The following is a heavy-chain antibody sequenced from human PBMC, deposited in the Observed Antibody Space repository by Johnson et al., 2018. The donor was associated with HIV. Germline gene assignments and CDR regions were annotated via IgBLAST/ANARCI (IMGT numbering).Heavy chain of an antibody. J-gene: IGHJ3*01. CDR1: GFTFSSYG. V-gene: IGHV3-30*02. Sequence: QLVESGGGVVQPGGSLRLSCAASGFTFSSYGMHWVRQAPGKGLEWVEFIGKDGTNKYYEDSGKGGFTIPRDNSKNTLYLQMNSLRAEDTAVYYCAKDSVTTVYGDWGQGTMVTVSS. CDR2: IGKDGTNK. D-gene: IGHD4-11*01. CDR3: AKDSVTTVYGD.